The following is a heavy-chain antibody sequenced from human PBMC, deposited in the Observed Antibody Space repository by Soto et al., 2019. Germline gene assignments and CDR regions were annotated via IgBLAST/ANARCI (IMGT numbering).Heavy chain of an antibody. CDR2: IYYSGST. Sequence: PSETLSLTCTVSGGSISSYYWSWLRQPPGKGLEWIGDIYYSGSTNYNPSPKSRVTISVDTSKNQFSLKLSSVAAAGTGVYYCASSRDSTYYDFWSGPEYYMDVWGKGTTVTVS. J-gene: IGHJ6*03. CDR1: GGSISSYY. V-gene: IGHV4-59*08. CDR3: ASSRDSTYYDFWSGPEYYMDV. D-gene: IGHD3-3*01.